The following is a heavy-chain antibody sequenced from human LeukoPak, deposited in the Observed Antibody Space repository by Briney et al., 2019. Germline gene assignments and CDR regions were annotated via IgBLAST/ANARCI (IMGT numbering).Heavy chain of an antibody. Sequence: GGSLRLSCAASGFTFSSYSMNWVRQAPGKGLEWVSSISSSSSYIYYADSVKGRFTISRDNAMNSLYPQMNSLRAEDTAVYYCARAPVLGYCSSTSCYGTMWFDPWGQGTLVTVSS. D-gene: IGHD2-2*01. CDR1: GFTFSSYS. J-gene: IGHJ5*02. V-gene: IGHV3-21*01. CDR2: ISSSSSYI. CDR3: ARAPVLGYCSSTSCYGTMWFDP.